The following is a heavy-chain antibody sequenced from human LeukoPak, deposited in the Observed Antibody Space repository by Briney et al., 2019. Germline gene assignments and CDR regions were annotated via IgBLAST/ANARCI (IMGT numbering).Heavy chain of an antibody. CDR3: ARKRVYGHKRGWFDC. D-gene: IGHD5-24*01. Sequence: SGTLSLTCAVSGGSISSSYWWSWVRQPPGKGLEWIGEIYHSGSTNYNPSLRSRVTISVDTSKNQFSLKLSSVTAADTAVYYCARKRVYGHKRGWFDCWGQGTLVTVSS. V-gene: IGHV4-4*02. J-gene: IGHJ4*02. CDR2: IYHSGST. CDR1: GGSISSSYW.